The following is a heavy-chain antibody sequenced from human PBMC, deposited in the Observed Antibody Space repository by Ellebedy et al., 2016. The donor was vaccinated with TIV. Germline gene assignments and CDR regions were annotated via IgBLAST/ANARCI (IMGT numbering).Heavy chain of an antibody. D-gene: IGHD6-19*01. J-gene: IGHJ4*02. Sequence: ASVKVSCKGSGYSFTNYWISWVRQMPGKGLEWMGKIDPTDSYTNYSPSFQGHVTISADKSISTAYLQWSGLKASDTAMYYGTRRTSSGYDYWGQGTLVTVSS. CDR1: GYSFTNYW. V-gene: IGHV5-10-1*01. CDR3: TRRTSSGYDY. CDR2: IDPTDSYT.